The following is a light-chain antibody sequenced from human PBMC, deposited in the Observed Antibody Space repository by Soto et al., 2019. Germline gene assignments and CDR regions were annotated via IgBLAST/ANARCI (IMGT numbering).Light chain of an antibody. CDR3: QQYGSSPRT. V-gene: IGKV3-20*01. CDR2: AAS. Sequence: EIVLTQSPGTLSLSPGERATLTCRASQRVKSDYLAWYQQKPGQAPRLLIYAASNRATGIPDRFPGGGSGTDFTLTITRLEPEDFAVYYCQQYGSSPRTFGQGTKVEIK. J-gene: IGKJ1*01. CDR1: QRVKSDY.